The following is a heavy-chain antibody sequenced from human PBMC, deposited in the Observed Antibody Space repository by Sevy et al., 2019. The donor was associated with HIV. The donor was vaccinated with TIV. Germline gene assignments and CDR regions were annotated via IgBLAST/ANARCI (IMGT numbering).Heavy chain of an antibody. CDR2: INPNSGGT. CDR3: ARVIPYCSGGSCYSPDFDAFDI. J-gene: IGHJ3*02. D-gene: IGHD2-15*01. Sequence: ASVKVSCKASGYTFTGYYMHWVRQAPGQGLEWMGWINPNSGGTNYAQKFQGRVTMTRETSISTAYMELSRLRSDDTAGYYCARVIPYCSGGSCYSPDFDAFDIWGQGTMVTVSS. CDR1: GYTFTGYY. V-gene: IGHV1-2*02.